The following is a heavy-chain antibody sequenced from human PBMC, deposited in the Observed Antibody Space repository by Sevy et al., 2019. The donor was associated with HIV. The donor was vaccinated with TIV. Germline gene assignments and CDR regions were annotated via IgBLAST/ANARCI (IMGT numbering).Heavy chain of an antibody. V-gene: IGHV4-34*01. Sequence: SETLSLTCAVYGGSFSGYYWSWIRQPPGKGLEWIGEINHSGSTNYNPSLKSRVTISVDTSKNQFSLKLSFVTAADTAVYYCASRNSSGWRNWFDPWGQGTLVTVSS. CDR2: INHSGST. CDR3: ASRNSSGWRNWFDP. J-gene: IGHJ5*02. CDR1: GGSFSGYY. D-gene: IGHD6-19*01.